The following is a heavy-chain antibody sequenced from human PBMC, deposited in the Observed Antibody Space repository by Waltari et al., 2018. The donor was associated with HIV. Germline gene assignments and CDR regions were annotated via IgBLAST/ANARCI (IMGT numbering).Heavy chain of an antibody. Sequence: QLQLQESGPGLVTPSETLSLTCTVPGGSIGSSSYYCAWIRQPPAKGLQWIGSIYYSGGTYYSPSLKSRVTISVDTSKNQFSLKLSSVTAAHTALDYWARGSGGPRGAFDIWGQGTMVTVSS. CDR1: GGSIGSSSYY. V-gene: IGHV4-39*07. CDR3: ARGSGGPRGAFDI. D-gene: IGHD3-10*01. J-gene: IGHJ3*02. CDR2: IYYSGGT.